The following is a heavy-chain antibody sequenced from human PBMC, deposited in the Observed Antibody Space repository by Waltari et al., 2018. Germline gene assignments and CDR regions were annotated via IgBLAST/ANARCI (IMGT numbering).Heavy chain of an antibody. CDR3: ARYVDTAMGFDY. J-gene: IGHJ4*02. CDR1: GYTFTSSA. CDR2: INAGNGNT. V-gene: IGHV1-3*01. Sequence: QVQLVQSGAEVKKPGASVKVSCKASGYTFTSSAMHSVRQAPGQRREWMGWINAGNGNTKYSQKFQGRVTITRDTSASTAYMELSSLRSEDTAVYYCARYVDTAMGFDYWGQGTLVTVSS. D-gene: IGHD5-18*01.